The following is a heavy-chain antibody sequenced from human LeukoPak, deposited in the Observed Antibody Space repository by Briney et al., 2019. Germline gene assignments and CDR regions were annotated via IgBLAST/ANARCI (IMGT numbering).Heavy chain of an antibody. J-gene: IGHJ3*02. D-gene: IGHD3-22*01. Sequence: GGSLRLSCAASGFTFSSYAMSWVRQAPGKGLEWVSAISGSGGSTYYADSVKGRFTISRDNSKNTLYLQMNSLRAEDTAVYYCAKALFHYDSSGGDAFDIWGQGTMVTVSS. V-gene: IGHV3-23*01. CDR1: GFTFSSYA. CDR2: ISGSGGST. CDR3: AKALFHYDSSGGDAFDI.